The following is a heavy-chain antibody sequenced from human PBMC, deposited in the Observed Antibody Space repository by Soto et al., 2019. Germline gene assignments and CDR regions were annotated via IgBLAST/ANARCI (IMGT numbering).Heavy chain of an antibody. J-gene: IGHJ5*02. Sequence: SETLSLTCAVSGGSISSSNWWSWVRQPPGKGLEWIGEIYHSGSTNYNPSLKSRVTISVDKSKNQFSLKLSSVTAADTAVYYCARPQPTGYSSSWYWFDPWGQGTLVTVSS. CDR2: IYHSGST. D-gene: IGHD6-13*01. CDR1: GGSISSSNW. V-gene: IGHV4-4*02. CDR3: ARPQPTGYSSSWYWFDP.